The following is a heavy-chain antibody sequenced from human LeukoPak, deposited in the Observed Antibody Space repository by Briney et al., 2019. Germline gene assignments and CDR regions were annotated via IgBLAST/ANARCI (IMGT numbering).Heavy chain of an antibody. CDR2: IRSKAYGGTT. D-gene: IGHD3-16*02. CDR3: TRDPPLMITFGGVITDDY. CDR1: GFTFGDYA. Sequence: GGSLRLSCTASGFTFGDYAMSWVRQAPGKGLEWVGFIRSKAYGGTTEYAASVKGRFTISRDDSKSIAYLQKNSLKTEDTAVYYCTRDPPLMITFGGVITDDYWGQGTLVTVSS. V-gene: IGHV3-49*04. J-gene: IGHJ4*02.